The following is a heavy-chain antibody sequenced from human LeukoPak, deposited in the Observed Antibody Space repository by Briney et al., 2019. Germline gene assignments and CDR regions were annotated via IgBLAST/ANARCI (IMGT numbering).Heavy chain of an antibody. V-gene: IGHV3-23*01. J-gene: IGHJ4*02. D-gene: IGHD2-21*02. CDR3: AKDFVVVPGNVNYFDY. CDR2: ISGSGDNT. CDR1: GFTFSNYA. Sequence: PTGGSLRLSCAASGFTFSNYAMSWVRQAPGKGLEWVSAISGSGDNTYYADSVKGRFTVSRDNSKNTLYVQMKSLRAEDTAVYYCAKDFVVVPGNVNYFDYWGQGTLVTVSS.